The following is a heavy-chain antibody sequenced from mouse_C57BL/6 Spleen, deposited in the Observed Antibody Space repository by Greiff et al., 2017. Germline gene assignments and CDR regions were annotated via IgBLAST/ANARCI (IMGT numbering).Heavy chain of an antibody. CDR3: TAYGSSWVFAY. V-gene: IGHV6-3*01. CDR2: IRLKSDNYAT. D-gene: IGHD1-1*01. CDR1: GFTFSNYW. Sequence: EVKLMESGGGLVQPGGSMKLSCVASGFTFSNYWMNWVRQSPEKGLEWVAQIRLKSDNYATHYAESVKGRFTISRDDSKSSVYLQMNNLRAEDTGIYYCTAYGSSWVFAYWGQGTLVTVSA. J-gene: IGHJ3*01.